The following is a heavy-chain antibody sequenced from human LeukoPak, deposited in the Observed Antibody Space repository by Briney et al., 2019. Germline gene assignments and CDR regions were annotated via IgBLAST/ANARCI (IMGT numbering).Heavy chain of an antibody. CDR3: ARDEAAMVTPTGVWFDP. J-gene: IGHJ5*02. CDR1: GGSISSYY. CDR2: IYTSGST. D-gene: IGHD5-18*01. V-gene: IGHV4-4*07. Sequence: SETLSLTCTVSGGSISSYYWSWIRQPAGKGLEWIGRIYTSGSTNYNPSLKSRVTMSVDTSKNQFSLKLSSVTAADTAVYYCARDEAAMVTPTGVWFDPWGQGTLVTVSS.